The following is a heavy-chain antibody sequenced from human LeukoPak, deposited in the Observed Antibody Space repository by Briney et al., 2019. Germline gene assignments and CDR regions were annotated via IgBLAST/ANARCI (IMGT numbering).Heavy chain of an antibody. D-gene: IGHD6-13*01. CDR3: ATYSSSWSIGYFDY. V-gene: IGHV7-4-1*02. CDR1: GGTFSSYA. CDR2: INTNTGNP. Sequence: ASVKVSCKASGGTFSSYAMNWVRQAPGQGLEWMGWINTNTGNPTYAQGFTGRFVFSLDTSVSTAYLQISSLKAEDTAVYYCATYSSSWSIGYFDYWGQGTLVTVSS. J-gene: IGHJ4*02.